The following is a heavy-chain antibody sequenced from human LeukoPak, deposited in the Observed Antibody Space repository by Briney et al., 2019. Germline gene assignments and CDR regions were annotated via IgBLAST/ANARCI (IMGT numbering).Heavy chain of an antibody. CDR1: GYSFTSYW. V-gene: IGHV5-51*01. J-gene: IGHJ3*02. CDR2: IYPGDSDT. Sequence: AGESLKISCKGSGYSFTSYWIGWVRQMPGKGLEWMGIIYPGDSDTRYSPSFQGQVTISADKSISTAYLQWSSLKASDTAMYYCAGGYCSCTSCPSRDAFDIWGQGTMVTVSS. D-gene: IGHD2-2*01. CDR3: AGGYCSCTSCPSRDAFDI.